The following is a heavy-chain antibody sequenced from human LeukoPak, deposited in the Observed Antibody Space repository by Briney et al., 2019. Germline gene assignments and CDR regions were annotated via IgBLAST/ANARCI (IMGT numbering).Heavy chain of an antibody. CDR3: ARGEGLLTFDY. J-gene: IGHJ4*02. V-gene: IGHV1-8*02. CDR2: INPNSGNT. Sequence: ASVKVSCKASGYTFTGYYMHWVRQAPGQGLEWMGWINPNSGNTGYAQKFQGRVTMTRNTSISTAYMELSSLRSEDTAVYYCARGEGLLTFDYWGQGTLVTVSS. D-gene: IGHD3-3*01. CDR1: GYTFTGYY.